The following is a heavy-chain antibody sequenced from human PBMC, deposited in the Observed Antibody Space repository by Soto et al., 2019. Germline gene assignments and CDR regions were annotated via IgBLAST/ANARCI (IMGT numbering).Heavy chain of an antibody. D-gene: IGHD6-6*01. CDR3: ARDTTIAARKPFDF. CDR1: GCSISNGYH. V-gene: IGHV4-38-2*02. J-gene: IGHJ4*02. CDR2: IYYSGDT. Sequence: PSETLSLTCAVSGCSISNGYHWGWIRQPPGKGLEWIGNIYYSGDTFYNPSLKSRVTISVDTSKNQFSLKMNSVTAADTAVYYCARDTTIAARKPFDFWGQGILVTVSS.